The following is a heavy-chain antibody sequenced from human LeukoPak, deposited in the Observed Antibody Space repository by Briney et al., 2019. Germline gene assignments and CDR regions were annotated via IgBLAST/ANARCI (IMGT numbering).Heavy chain of an antibody. CDR1: GFTFSSYA. CDR3: ARYSSSWGLFDY. CDR2: ISYDGSNK. Sequence: PGGSLRLSCAASGFTFSSYAMHWVRQAPGKGLEWVAVISYDGSNKYYADSVKGRFTISRDNSKSTLYLQMNSLRAEDTAVYYCARYSSSWGLFDYWGQGTLVTVSS. D-gene: IGHD6-13*01. V-gene: IGHV3-30*04. J-gene: IGHJ4*02.